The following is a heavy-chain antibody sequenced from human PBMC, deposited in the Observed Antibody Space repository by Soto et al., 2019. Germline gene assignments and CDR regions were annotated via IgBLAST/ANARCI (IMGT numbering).Heavy chain of an antibody. CDR1: GGSISGYY. CDR2: IYSDGTT. CDR3: SRVGCSNSKCYTRGMDV. J-gene: IGHJ6*02. D-gene: IGHD2-2*01. Sequence: LSLTCTVSGGSISGYYWSWVRQPAGKGLEWVGRIYSDGTTNYSPSLKSRVTMSLDTSKDQFSLHLNSVTAADTAVYYCSRVGCSNSKCYTRGMDVWGQGTTVTVSS. V-gene: IGHV4-4*07.